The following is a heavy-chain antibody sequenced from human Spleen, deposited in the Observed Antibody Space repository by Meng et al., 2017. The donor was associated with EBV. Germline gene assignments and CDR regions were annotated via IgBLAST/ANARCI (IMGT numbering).Heavy chain of an antibody. J-gene: IGHJ5*02. Sequence: ASGPGLVQPSETLSLTCTVSGGSISSSGYYWGWIRQPPGKGLEWIGNMYYSGRTYYNPSLKSRVTISADTSKNQFSLKLNFVTAADTALYYRASQGPSSWNVRSLGQGTLVTVSS. CDR3: ASQGPSSWNVRS. D-gene: IGHD6-13*01. V-gene: IGHV4-39*01. CDR1: GGSISSSGYY. CDR2: MYYSGRT.